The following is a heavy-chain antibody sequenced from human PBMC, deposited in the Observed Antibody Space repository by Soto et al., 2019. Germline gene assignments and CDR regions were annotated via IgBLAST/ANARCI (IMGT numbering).Heavy chain of an antibody. V-gene: IGHV4-61*02. J-gene: IGHJ6*02. CDR2: IYTSGST. CDR3: ARVGGIAAAGIYYYYYYGMDV. CDR1: GVTMSYGGYS. D-gene: IGHD6-13*01. Sequence: PSETLSLTCSVSGVTMSYGGYSWSWIRQSPGKGLEWLGRIYTSGSTNYNPSLKSRVTMSVDTSKNQFSLKLSSVTAADTAVYYCARVGGIAAAGIYYYYYYGMDVWGQGTTVTVSS.